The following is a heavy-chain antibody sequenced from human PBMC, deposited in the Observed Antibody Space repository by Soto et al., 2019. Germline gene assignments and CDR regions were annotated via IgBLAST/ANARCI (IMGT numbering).Heavy chain of an antibody. J-gene: IGHJ4*02. V-gene: IGHV4-4*07. CDR2: IYTSGST. Sequence: ETLSLTCTVSGGSISSYYWSWIRQPAGKGLEWIGRIYTSGSTNYNPSLKSRVTMSVDTSKNQFSLKLSSVTAADTAVYYCARDLRYYGDYAFDYWGQGTLVTVSS. D-gene: IGHD4-17*01. CDR3: ARDLRYYGDYAFDY. CDR1: GGSISSYY.